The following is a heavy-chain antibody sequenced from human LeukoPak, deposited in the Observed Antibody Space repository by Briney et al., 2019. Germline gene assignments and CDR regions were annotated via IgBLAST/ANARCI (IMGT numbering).Heavy chain of an antibody. CDR2: IIPILGTA. CDR3: ARSGGSCSSCVYY. V-gene: IGHV1-69*13. CDR1: GGTFSSYA. Sequence: SVKVSCKPSGGTFSSYAISWVRQAPGQGLEWMGGIIPILGTANYAQKFQGEVTITADESTSTAYMELSSLRSEDTAVYYCARSGGSCSSCVYYWGQGTLVTVSS. J-gene: IGHJ4*02. D-gene: IGHD2-15*01.